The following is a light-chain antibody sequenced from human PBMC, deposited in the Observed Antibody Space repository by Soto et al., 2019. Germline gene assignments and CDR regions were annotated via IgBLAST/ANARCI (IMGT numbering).Light chain of an antibody. CDR3: QHYNNWPFT. J-gene: IGKJ2*01. CDR2: GAS. CDR1: QSISSN. Sequence: EIVMTQPPATLSVSPGERATLSCRASQSISSNLAWYQQKPGQAPSLLIYGASARATGIPARFSGSGSGTEFTLTISSLQSEDYAVYYCQHYNNWPFTFGQGTKVDIK. V-gene: IGKV3-15*01.